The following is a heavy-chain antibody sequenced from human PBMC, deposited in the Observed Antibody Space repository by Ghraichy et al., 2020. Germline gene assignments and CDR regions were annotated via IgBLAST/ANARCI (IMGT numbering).Heavy chain of an antibody. V-gene: IGHV3-66*01. CDR3: ARSRPVTLGAFDL. Sequence: GESLNISCSASGFSVSNNYMSWIRQAPGKGLEWVSLIYSGGSTYYADSVKGRFTISRDNSRNTLFLHMNSLRAEDTAVYYCARSRPVTLGAFDLWGQGTMVTVSP. CDR2: IYSGGST. D-gene: IGHD2-2*01. J-gene: IGHJ3*01. CDR1: GFSVSNNY.